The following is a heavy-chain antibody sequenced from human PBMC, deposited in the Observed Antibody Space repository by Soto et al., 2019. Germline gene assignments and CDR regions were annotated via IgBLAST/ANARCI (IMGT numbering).Heavy chain of an antibody. Sequence: GGSLRLSCAASGFTFSDYYMSWIRQAPGKGLEWVSHISSSGSTTYYADSVKGRFTISRDNAKKSLYLQMNSLRAGDTAVYYCAGDRILGSSGWYRGWFDPWGQGTLVTVSS. CDR3: AGDRILGSSGWYRGWFDP. J-gene: IGHJ5*02. V-gene: IGHV3-11*01. CDR1: GFTFSDYY. CDR2: ISSSGSTT. D-gene: IGHD6-19*01.